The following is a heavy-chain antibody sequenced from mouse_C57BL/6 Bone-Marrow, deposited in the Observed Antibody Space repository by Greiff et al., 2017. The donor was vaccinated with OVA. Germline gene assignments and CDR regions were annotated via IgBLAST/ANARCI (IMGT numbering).Heavy chain of an antibody. CDR3: ARDSSGPLFAD. J-gene: IGHJ3*01. CDR1: GYTFTSYW. Sequence: VKLQQPGAELVKPGASVTMSCKASGYTFTSYWITWVRQRPGQGLEWIGAIYPGSGSTNYNEKFQSKATLTVDTSTRTAYMQLSSLTSEDSAVYYCARDSSGPLFADWGQGTLVTVSA. D-gene: IGHD3-2*02. V-gene: IGHV1-55*01. CDR2: IYPGSGST.